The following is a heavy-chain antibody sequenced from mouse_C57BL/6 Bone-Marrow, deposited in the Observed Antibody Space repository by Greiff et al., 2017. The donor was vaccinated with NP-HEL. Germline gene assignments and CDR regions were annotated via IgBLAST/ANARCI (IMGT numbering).Heavy chain of an antibody. CDR3: ARGMENSSSPFDY. CDR2: INPSSGYT. Sequence: VKLQQSGAELARPGASVKMSCKASGYTFTSYTMHWVKQRPGQGLEWIGYINPSSGYTKYNQKFKDKATLTADKSSSTAYMQLSSLTSEDSAVYYCARGMENSSSPFDYWGQGTTLTVSS. J-gene: IGHJ2*01. CDR1: GYTFTSYT. D-gene: IGHD1-1*01. V-gene: IGHV1-4*01.